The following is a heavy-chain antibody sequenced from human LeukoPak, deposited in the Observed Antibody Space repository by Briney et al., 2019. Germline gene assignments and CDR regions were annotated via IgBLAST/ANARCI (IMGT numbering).Heavy chain of an antibody. D-gene: IGHD2-2*02. Sequence: SVKVSCKASGGTFSSYAISWVRQAPGQGLEWMGGISPIFGTANYAQTFQGRVTITTDESTSTAYMELSSLRSEDTAVYYCATAHQVRLRYCSSTSCYTHNWFDRWGQGTLVTVSS. CDR1: GGTFSSYA. J-gene: IGHJ5*02. CDR3: ATAHQVRLRYCSSTSCYTHNWFDR. V-gene: IGHV1-69*05. CDR2: ISPIFGTA.